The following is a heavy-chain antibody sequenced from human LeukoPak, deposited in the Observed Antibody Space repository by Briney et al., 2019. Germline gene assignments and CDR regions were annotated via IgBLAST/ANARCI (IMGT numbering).Heavy chain of an antibody. Sequence: SETLSLTCTVSGGSISSYYWSWIRQPPGKGLEWIGYIYYSGSTNYNPSLKSRVTISVDTSKNQFSLKLRSVTAADTAVYYCARAYCGPGGYSDAFDIWGQGTMVTVSS. CDR1: GGSISSYY. CDR2: IYYSGST. V-gene: IGHV4-59*01. CDR3: ARAYCGPGGYSDAFDI. D-gene: IGHD2-21*01. J-gene: IGHJ3*02.